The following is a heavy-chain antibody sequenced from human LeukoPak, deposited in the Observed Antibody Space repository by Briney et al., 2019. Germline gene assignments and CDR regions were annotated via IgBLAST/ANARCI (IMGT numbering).Heavy chain of an antibody. D-gene: IGHD4-23*01. Sequence: PGGSLRLSCAVSGITFSSYAMSWVRQAPGKGLEWVSAISGSGGSTYYADSVKGRFTISRDNSKNTLYLQMNSLRAEDTALYYCAKGCGGNSGYFDYWGQGTLVTVSS. J-gene: IGHJ4*02. CDR1: GITFSSYA. CDR3: AKGCGGNSGYFDY. CDR2: ISGSGGST. V-gene: IGHV3-23*01.